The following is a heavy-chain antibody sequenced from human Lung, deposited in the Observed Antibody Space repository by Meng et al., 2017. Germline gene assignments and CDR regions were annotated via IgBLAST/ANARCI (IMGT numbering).Heavy chain of an antibody. D-gene: IGHD6-13*01. Sequence: QVQLVQSGADAKKPGASMKVACKASGYIFTNYDISWVRQAPGQGLEWMGWISVKNGEAKYPQNFQGRVTMTTDTTTSTVYMELRSLTSDDTAVYYCARYVPNGSFWYFDFWGRGTLVTVSS. CDR3: ARYVPNGSFWYFDF. CDR1: GYIFTNYD. J-gene: IGHJ2*01. CDR2: ISVKNGEA. V-gene: IGHV1-18*01.